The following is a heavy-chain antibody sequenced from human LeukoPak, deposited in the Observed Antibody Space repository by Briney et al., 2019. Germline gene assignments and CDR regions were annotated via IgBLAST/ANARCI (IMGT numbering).Heavy chain of an antibody. J-gene: IGHJ4*02. CDR3: ARDPQDYGSGSYYFFDY. CDR1: GYTFTSYY. V-gene: IGHV1-46*01. D-gene: IGHD3-10*01. Sequence: ASVKVSCKASGYTFTSYYMHWVRQAPGQGLEWMGIINPSGGSTSYAQKFQGRVTMTRDTSISTAYMELSRLRSDDTAVYYCARDPQDYGSGSYYFFDYWGQGTLVTVSS. CDR2: INPSGGST.